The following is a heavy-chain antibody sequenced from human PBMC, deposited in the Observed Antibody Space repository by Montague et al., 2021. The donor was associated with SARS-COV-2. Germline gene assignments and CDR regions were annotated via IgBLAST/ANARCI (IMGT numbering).Heavy chain of an antibody. CDR1: GFTFSSYS. Sequence: SLRLSCAASGFTFSSYSMNWVRQAPGKGLEWASYISSSSSTIYYADSVKGRFTISRDNAKNSLYLQMNSLRAEDTAVYYCARDRLVKYVDYYYYYGMGVWGQGTTVTVSS. CDR2: ISSSSSTI. J-gene: IGHJ6*02. CDR3: ARDRLVKYVDYYYYYGMGV. D-gene: IGHD6-6*01. V-gene: IGHV3-48*04.